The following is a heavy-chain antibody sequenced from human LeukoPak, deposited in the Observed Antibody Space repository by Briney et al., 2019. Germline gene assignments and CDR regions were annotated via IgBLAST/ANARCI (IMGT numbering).Heavy chain of an antibody. CDR1: GGSISSYY. D-gene: IGHD1-26*01. CDR2: IYSNGST. J-gene: IGHJ6*03. CDR3: ARASRELYYHYYYMDV. Sequence: SETLSLTCTVSGGSISSYYWNWIRQPPGKGLEWIGYIYSNGSTNYNPSLKSRVTISVDTYKNQFSLKLNSVIAADTAVYYCARASRELYYHYYYMDVWGKGTTVTVSS. V-gene: IGHV4-59*01.